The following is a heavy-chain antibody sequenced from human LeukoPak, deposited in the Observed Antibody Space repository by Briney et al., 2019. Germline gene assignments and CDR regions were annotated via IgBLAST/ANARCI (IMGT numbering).Heavy chain of an antibody. D-gene: IGHD1-14*01. V-gene: IGHV3-30*02. CDR1: GFTFSSYG. CDR3: AKDLPEGNAEEGFDY. Sequence: GGSLRLSCAASGFTFSSYGMHWVRQAPGKGLEWVAFIRYDGSNKYYADSVKGRFTISRDNSKNTLYLQMNSLRAEDTAVYYCAKDLPEGNAEEGFDYWGQGTLVTVSS. CDR2: IRYDGSNK. J-gene: IGHJ4*02.